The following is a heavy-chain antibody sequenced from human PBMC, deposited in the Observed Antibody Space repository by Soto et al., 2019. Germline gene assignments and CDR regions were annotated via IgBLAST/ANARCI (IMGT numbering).Heavy chain of an antibody. CDR1: GFTFSNAW. CDR3: TRYVVVVAATDEGHNYYYYGMDV. J-gene: IGHJ6*02. CDR2: IKSKTDGGTT. Sequence: EVQLVESGGGLVKPGGSLRLSCAASGFTFSNAWMSWVRQAPGKGLEWVGRIKSKTDGGTTDYAAPVKGRFTISRDDSKNTLYLQMNSLKTDDTAGYYCTRYVVVVAATDEGHNYYYYGMDVWGQGTTVTVS. V-gene: IGHV3-15*01. D-gene: IGHD2-15*01.